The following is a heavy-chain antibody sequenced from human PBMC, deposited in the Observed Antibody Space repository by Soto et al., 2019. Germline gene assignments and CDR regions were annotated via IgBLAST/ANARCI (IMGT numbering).Heavy chain of an antibody. CDR3: ARVGLSSASTSSRRFDY. CDR2: IKNKANSYAT. D-gene: IGHD6-6*01. Sequence: EVQLVESGGGLVQPGGSLRLSCAASGFTFSDHYMDWVRQAPGKGLEWVGRIKNKANSYATEYAASMKGRLTISRDDSRNSLNLQMTSLKAGDTAVYYGARVGLSSASTSSRRFDYWGKGPLVTVPS. V-gene: IGHV3-72*01. J-gene: IGHJ4*02. CDR1: GFTFSDHY.